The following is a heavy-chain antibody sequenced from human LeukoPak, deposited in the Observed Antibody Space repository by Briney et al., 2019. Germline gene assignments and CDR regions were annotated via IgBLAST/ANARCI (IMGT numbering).Heavy chain of an antibody. J-gene: IGHJ4*02. CDR2: ISGSGGST. CDR3: AKVLGYYDSSGYSNFDY. D-gene: IGHD3-22*01. Sequence: GGSLRLSCAASGFTFSSYAMSWVRQAPGKGLEWVSAISGSGGSTYYADSVKGRFTISRDNSKNTLYLQMNSLRAEDTAVYYCAKVLGYYDSSGYSNFDYWGQGTLVTVS. CDR1: GFTFSSYA. V-gene: IGHV3-23*01.